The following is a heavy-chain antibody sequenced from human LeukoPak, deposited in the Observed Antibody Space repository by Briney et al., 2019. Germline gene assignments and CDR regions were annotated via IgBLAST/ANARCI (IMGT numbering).Heavy chain of an antibody. CDR1: GESFSGYY. V-gene: IGHV4-34*01. J-gene: IGHJ4*02. CDR3: ARLPDIVVVPAARSVDY. Sequence: SETLSLTCAVYGESFSGYYWNWIRQPPGKGLEWIGEINHSGSTTNHNPSLKSRVTISVDTSKNQFSLKLSSVTAADTAVYYCARLPDIVVVPAARSVDYWGQGTLVTVSS. D-gene: IGHD2-2*01. CDR2: INHSGSTT.